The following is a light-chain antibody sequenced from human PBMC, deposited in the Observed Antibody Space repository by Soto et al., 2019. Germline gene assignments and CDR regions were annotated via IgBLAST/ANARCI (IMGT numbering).Light chain of an antibody. V-gene: IGKV1-39*01. CDR2: GAL. CDR3: QQSYSTPIT. Sequence: DIPMTQSPSSLSASVGDRITITCRASQSISTYLNWYQQKPGKAPKVLIYGALTLQSGVPSRFSGSGSGTDFTLIISSLQPEDFATYYCQQSYSTPITFGQGTRLESK. CDR1: QSISTY. J-gene: IGKJ5*01.